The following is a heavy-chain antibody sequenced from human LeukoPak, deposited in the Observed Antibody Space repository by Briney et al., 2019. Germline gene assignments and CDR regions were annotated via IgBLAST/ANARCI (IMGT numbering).Heavy chain of an antibody. V-gene: IGHV3-23*01. D-gene: IGHD3-3*01. CDR2: ISESGGSK. CDR3: AKGGQNYDFWRFDY. J-gene: IGHJ4*02. Sequence: PGGSLRLSCEASGFTFSTYSMNWVRQAPGKGLEWVSSISESGGSKYYADSVKGRFSISRDNSKNTLDLQMTGLRAEDTALYYCAKGGQNYDFWRFDYWGQGTLVTVSS. CDR1: GFTFSTYS.